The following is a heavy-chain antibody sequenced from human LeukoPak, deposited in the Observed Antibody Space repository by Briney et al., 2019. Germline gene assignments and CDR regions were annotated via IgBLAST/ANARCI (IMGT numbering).Heavy chain of an antibody. CDR1: GFTFSSYW. D-gene: IGHD6-19*01. CDR2: IKQDGSEK. J-gene: IGHJ4*02. CDR3: ARDAYGIAVAGSLHFDY. V-gene: IGHV3-7*01. Sequence: GGSLRLSCAASGFTFSSYWMSWVRQAQGKGLEWVANIKQDGSEKYYVDSVKGRFTISRDNAKNSLYLQMNSLRAEDTAVYYCARDAYGIAVAGSLHFDYWGQGTLVTVSS.